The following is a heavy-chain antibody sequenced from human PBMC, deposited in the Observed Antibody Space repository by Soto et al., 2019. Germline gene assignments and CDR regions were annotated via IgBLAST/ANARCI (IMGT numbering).Heavy chain of an antibody. CDR3: ARVVRGYRGYGYLDY. J-gene: IGHJ4*02. Sequence: QVQLQESGPGLVKPSQTLSLTCTVSGGSISSGGYYWSWIRQHPGKGLEWIGYIYYSGSTYYNPSLKSRVTRSVDTSKDQFSLKLSSVTAADTAVYCCARVVRGYRGYGYLDYWGQGTLVTVSS. CDR1: GGSISSGGYY. CDR2: IYYSGST. V-gene: IGHV4-31*03. D-gene: IGHD5-12*01.